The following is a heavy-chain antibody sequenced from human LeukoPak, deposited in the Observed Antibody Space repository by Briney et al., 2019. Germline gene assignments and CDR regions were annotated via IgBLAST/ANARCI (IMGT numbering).Heavy chain of an antibody. CDR1: GFTFSSYA. CDR2: ISGSGGST. J-gene: IGHJ4*02. CDR3: AKNPSYYYDSSGLDY. Sequence: GGSLRLSCAASGFTFSSYAMSLVRQAPGKGLEWVSAISGSGGSTYYADSVKGRFTISRDNSKNTLYLQMNSLRAEDTAVYYCAKNPSYYYDSSGLDYWGQGTLVTVSS. V-gene: IGHV3-23*01. D-gene: IGHD3-22*01.